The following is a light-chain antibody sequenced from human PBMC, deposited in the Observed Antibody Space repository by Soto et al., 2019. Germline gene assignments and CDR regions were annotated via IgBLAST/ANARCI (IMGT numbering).Light chain of an antibody. CDR1: ESLSSW. CDR2: KAS. V-gene: IGKV1-5*03. Sequence: DIQMTQSPSTLSASVGDRVTITCRASESLSSWLAWYQQKPGKAPKLLIYKASTLQSGVPSRFSASGSGTEFILTISSLQPDDFATYYCQLYNTYSGTFGQGTKVDIK. CDR3: QLYNTYSGT. J-gene: IGKJ1*01.